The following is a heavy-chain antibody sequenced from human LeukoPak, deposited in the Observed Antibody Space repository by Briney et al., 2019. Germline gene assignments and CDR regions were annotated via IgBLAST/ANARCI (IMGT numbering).Heavy chain of an antibody. J-gene: IGHJ5*02. D-gene: IGHD6-6*01. CDR1: GFTFSDYY. Sequence: PGGSLRLSCAAPGFTFSDYYMSCIRQAPGKGLEWVSYISSSGSTIYYADSVKGRFTISRDNAKTSLYLQMNSLRAEDTAVYYCARDRDSSSSYNWFDPWGQGTLVTVSS. CDR3: ARDRDSSSSYNWFDP. CDR2: ISSSGSTI. V-gene: IGHV3-11*01.